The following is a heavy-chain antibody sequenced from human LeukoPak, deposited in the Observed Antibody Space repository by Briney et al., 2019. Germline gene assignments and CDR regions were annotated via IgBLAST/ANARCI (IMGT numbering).Heavy chain of an antibody. V-gene: IGHV3-30*02. Sequence: GGSLSLSCAASGFTFSTYGMHWVRQAPGKGLEWVAFIRYEGSNKYYGDSVKGRFTISRDNSKNTLDLQMNSLSTEEPAVYSCAKDLSPMVGTKTFDSWGQGTLVPVSS. J-gene: IGHJ4*02. CDR1: GFTFSTYG. CDR2: IRYEGSNK. D-gene: IGHD4/OR15-4a*01. CDR3: AKDLSPMVGTKTFDS.